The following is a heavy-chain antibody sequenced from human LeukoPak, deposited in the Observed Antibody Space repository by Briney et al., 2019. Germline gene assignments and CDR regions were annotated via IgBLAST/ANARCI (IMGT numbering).Heavy chain of an antibody. CDR3: AKGTNPPGGYVFNFDY. CDR1: GFTFSSYG. Sequence: GGFLRLSCAASGFTFSSYGMHWVRQAPGKGLEWVAVISYDGSNKYYADSVKGRFTISRDNSKNTLYLQMNSLRAEDTAVYYCAKGTNPPGGYVFNFDYWGQGTLVTVSS. CDR2: ISYDGSNK. V-gene: IGHV3-30*18. J-gene: IGHJ4*02. D-gene: IGHD1-26*01.